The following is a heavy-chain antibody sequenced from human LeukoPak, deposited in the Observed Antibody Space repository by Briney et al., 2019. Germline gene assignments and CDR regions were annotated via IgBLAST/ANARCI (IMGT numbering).Heavy chain of an antibody. CDR2: IRSKANSYAT. CDR3: TSSFYTPYDAFDI. J-gene: IGHJ3*02. D-gene: IGHD2-15*01. CDR1: GFTFSGSA. Sequence: GGSLTLSCAASGFTFSGSAMHWVRQASGKGLEWVGRIRSKANSYATAYAASVKGRFTISRDDSKNTAYLQMNSLKTEDTAVYYCTSSFYTPYDAFDIWGQGTMVTVSS. V-gene: IGHV3-73*01.